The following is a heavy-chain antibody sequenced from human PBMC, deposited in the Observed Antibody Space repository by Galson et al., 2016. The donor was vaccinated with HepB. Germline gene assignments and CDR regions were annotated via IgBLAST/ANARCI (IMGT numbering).Heavy chain of an antibody. CDR2: IYRGGST. CDR1: GFTANNNY. CDR3: ARDIGP. V-gene: IGHV3-53*01. Sequence: SLRLSCAASGFTANNNYMRRVRQAPGKGLAWVSLIYRGGSTSFADSVKGRFTISRDNSKNTLYLQMNSLRVEDTAVYFCARDIGPLGQGTLVTVSS. J-gene: IGHJ5*02.